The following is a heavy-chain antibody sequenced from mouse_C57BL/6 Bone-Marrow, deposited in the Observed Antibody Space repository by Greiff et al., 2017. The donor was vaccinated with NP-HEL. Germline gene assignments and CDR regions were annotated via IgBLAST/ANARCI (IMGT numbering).Heavy chain of an antibody. CDR3: ARGAYGNWFAY. V-gene: IGHV1-66*01. CDR1: GYSFTSYY. J-gene: IGHJ3*01. D-gene: IGHD2-1*01. CDR2: IYPGSGNT. Sequence: VQLKQSGPELVKPGASVKISCKASGYSFTSYYIHWVKQRPGQGLEWIGWIYPGSGNTKYNEKFKGKATLTADTSSSTAYMQLSSLTSEDSAVYYCARGAYGNWFAYWGQGTLVTVSA.